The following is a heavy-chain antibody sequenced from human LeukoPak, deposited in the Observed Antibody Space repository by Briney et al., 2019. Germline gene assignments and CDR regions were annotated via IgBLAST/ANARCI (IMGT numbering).Heavy chain of an antibody. CDR1: GFTFSSYG. Sequence: GGSLRLSCAASGFTFSSYGMHWVRQAPGKGLEWVAVIWYDGSNKYYADSVKGRFTISRDNSKNTLYLQMNSLRAEDTAVYYCARDLVAGTTGFDYWGQGTLVTLSS. V-gene: IGHV3-33*01. CDR2: IWYDGSNK. J-gene: IGHJ4*02. CDR3: ARDLVAGTTGFDY. D-gene: IGHD6-19*01.